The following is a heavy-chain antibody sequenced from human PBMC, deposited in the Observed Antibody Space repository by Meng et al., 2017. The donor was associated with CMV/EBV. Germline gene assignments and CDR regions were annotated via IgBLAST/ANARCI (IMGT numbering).Heavy chain of an antibody. J-gene: IGHJ4*02. V-gene: IGHV1-46*01. CDR1: GYNSSSYH. D-gene: IGHD1-26*01. Sequence: QAPLVQAGAEVKKRGASVKVSCKASGYNSSSYHMHWVRQAPGQGLEWMGIINPSGGSTSYAQKFQGRVTMTRDTSTSTVYMEVSSLRSEDTAVYYCARESGSVGDYWGQGTLVTVSS. CDR3: ARESGSVGDY. CDR2: INPSGGST.